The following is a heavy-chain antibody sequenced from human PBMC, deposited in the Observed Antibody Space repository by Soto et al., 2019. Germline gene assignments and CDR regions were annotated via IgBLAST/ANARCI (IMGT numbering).Heavy chain of an antibody. CDR3: TRGPSGDKVAS. V-gene: IGHV4-30-4*01. Sequence: SETLSLTCTVSGDSISNVHYFWSWIRQSPDKGLEWLGHIYNGGSIYNNPSLESRLTISVDTSKNQFSLDLSSVSAADTSVYSCTRGPSGDKVASWGQGTLVTVSS. CDR2: IYNGGSI. J-gene: IGHJ4*02. CDR1: GDSISNVHYF. D-gene: IGHD7-27*01.